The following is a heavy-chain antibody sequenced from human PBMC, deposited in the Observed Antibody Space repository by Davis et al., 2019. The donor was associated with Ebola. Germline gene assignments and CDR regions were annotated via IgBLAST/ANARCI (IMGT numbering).Heavy chain of an antibody. Sequence: GGSLRLSCAASGFTFRLFAMHWVRQAPGKGLEWVAVVSYDGRHKYYADSVKGRFTISRDNSKNTLNLQMNSLRAEDTAVYYCARDIGYSDGWPDYYYYGMDVWGQGTTVTVSS. CDR3: ARDIGYSDGWPDYYYYGMDV. J-gene: IGHJ6*02. D-gene: IGHD6-19*01. CDR2: VSYDGRHK. V-gene: IGHV3-30*04. CDR1: GFTFRLFA.